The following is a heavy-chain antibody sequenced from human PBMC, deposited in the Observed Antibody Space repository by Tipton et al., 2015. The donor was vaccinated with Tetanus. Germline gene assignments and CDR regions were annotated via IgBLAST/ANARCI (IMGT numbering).Heavy chain of an antibody. V-gene: IGHV4-34*09. D-gene: IGHD4-17*01. CDR1: GGSFSGYY. CDR3: AREGNTVTTYNWFDP. J-gene: IGHJ5*02. Sequence: TLSLTCAVYGGSFSGYYWSWIRQPPGKGLEWIGEMNHSGSTNYNPSLKSRVTISVDTSKNQFSLKLSSVTAADTAVYYCAREGNTVTTYNWFDPWGQGTLVTVSS. CDR2: MNHSGST.